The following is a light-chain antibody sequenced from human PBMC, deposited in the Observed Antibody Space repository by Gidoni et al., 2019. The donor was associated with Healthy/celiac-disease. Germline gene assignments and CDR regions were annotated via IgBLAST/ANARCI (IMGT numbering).Light chain of an antibody. CDR2: GAS. Sequence: EIVMTQSQATLSVSPGERATLSCRASKSVSSNLAWYQQKPGQAPRLLIYGASTRATGIPARFSGSGSGTDFTLTISSLQSEDFAVYYCQQYNNWPRTFGQGTKVEIK. CDR3: QQYNNWPRT. V-gene: IGKV3-15*01. CDR1: KSVSSN. J-gene: IGKJ1*01.